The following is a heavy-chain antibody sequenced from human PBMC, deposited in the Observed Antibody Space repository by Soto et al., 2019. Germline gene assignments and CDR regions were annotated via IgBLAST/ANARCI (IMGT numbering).Heavy chain of an antibody. V-gene: IGHV1-69*06. CDR1: GGTLSSFINYP. D-gene: IGHD3-3*01. J-gene: IGHJ4*02. CDR3: ARRDTSGFLRYFDN. Sequence: SVKVSCKASGGTLSSFINYPINWVRQAPGQGLEWMGGIVPNVGTVNYAQKCQGRVTITADKSTGTAYMEVSSLRSEDTALYYCARRDTSGFLRYFDNWGQGTLVTVSS. CDR2: IVPNVGTV.